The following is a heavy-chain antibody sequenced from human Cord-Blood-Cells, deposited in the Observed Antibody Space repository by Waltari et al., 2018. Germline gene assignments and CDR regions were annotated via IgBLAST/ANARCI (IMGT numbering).Heavy chain of an antibody. V-gene: IGHV3-33*01. CDR1: GFTFSSCG. J-gene: IGHJ2*01. CDR3: ARDANWVSAWYFDL. Sequence: QVQLVESGGGVVQPGRSLRLSCAASGFTFSSCGMHWVRKAPGKGLEWVAVIWYDGSNKYYADSVKGRFTISRDNSKNTLYLQMNSLRAEDTAVYYCARDANWVSAWYFDLWGRGTLVTVSS. D-gene: IGHD7-27*01. CDR2: IWYDGSNK.